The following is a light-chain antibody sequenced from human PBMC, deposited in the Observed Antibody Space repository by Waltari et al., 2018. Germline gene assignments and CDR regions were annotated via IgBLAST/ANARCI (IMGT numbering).Light chain of an antibody. Sequence: QSALTQPAAVSGSPGQSVTISCTGASSDIGRYDIVSWYQHHPGNAPKLVISDVSKRPSGFSYRFSGSKSGDAASLTIAGLQYEDEADYYCCSYAGNYVWVFGGGTRLTVL. V-gene: IGLV2-23*02. CDR3: CSYAGNYVWV. CDR1: SSDIGRYDI. CDR2: DVS. J-gene: IGLJ3*02.